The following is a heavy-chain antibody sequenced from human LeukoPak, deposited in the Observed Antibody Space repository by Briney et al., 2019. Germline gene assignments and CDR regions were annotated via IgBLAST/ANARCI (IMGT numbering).Heavy chain of an antibody. V-gene: IGHV4-59*01. Sequence: SETLSLTCTVSGGSISSYYWSWIRQPPGKGLEWIGYIYYSGSTNYNPSLKSRVTISVDTSKNQFSLKLSSVTAADTAVYYCARLDSSGYCIYWGQGTLVTVSS. CDR1: GGSISSYY. D-gene: IGHD3-22*01. CDR3: ARLDSSGYCIY. J-gene: IGHJ4*02. CDR2: IYYSGST.